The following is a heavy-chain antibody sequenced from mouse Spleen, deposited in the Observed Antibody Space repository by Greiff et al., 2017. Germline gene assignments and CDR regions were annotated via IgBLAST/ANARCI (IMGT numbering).Heavy chain of an antibody. CDR3: TTRIYYDYSYAMDY. CDR2: IDPENGDT. D-gene: IGHD2-4*01. J-gene: IGHJ4*01. Sequence: EVQLQQSGAELVRPGASVKLSCTASGFNIKDDYMHWVKQRPEQGLEWIGWIDPENGDTEYASKFQGKATITADTSSNTAYLQLSSLTSEDTAVYYCTTRIYYDYSYAMDYWGQGTSVTVSS. CDR1: GFNIKDDY. V-gene: IGHV14-4*01.